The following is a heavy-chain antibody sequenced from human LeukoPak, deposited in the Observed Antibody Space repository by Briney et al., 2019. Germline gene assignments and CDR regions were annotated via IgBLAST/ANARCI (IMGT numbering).Heavy chain of an antibody. J-gene: IGHJ4*02. CDR1: GGSISGYY. CDR3: ATSSSRAYCSTTTCLYFDY. Sequence: SETLSLTCTVSGGSISGYYWNWIRQPAGKRLEWIGRIYTSGSTNYNPSLKSRVTMSVDTSKNQFSLKVSSVTAADTAVYFCATSSSRAYCSTTTCLYFDYWGQGTPVTVSS. CDR2: IYTSGST. V-gene: IGHV4-4*07. D-gene: IGHD2-2*01.